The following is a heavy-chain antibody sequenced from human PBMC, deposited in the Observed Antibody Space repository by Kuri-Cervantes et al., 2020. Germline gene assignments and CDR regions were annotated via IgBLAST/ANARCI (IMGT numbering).Heavy chain of an antibody. CDR1: GFTFSSYS. V-gene: IGHV3-48*01. D-gene: IGHD3-22*01. Sequence: GESLKISCAASGFTFSSYSMNWVRQAPGRGLEWVSYITGSSSTIYYADSVKGRFTISRDNAKNSLYLHMNSPRAEDTAVYYCARGLRGSGGYYDYWGQGTLVTVSS. CDR3: ARGLRGSGGYYDY. J-gene: IGHJ4*02. CDR2: ITGSSSTI.